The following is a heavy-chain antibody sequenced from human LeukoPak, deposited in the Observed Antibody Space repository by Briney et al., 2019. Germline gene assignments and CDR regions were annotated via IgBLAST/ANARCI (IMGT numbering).Heavy chain of an antibody. CDR2: IWYDGSNK. Sequence: GGSLRLSCAASGFTFSSYGMHWVRQAPGKGLEWVAVIWYDGSNKYYADSVKGRFTISRDNSKNTLYLQMNSLRAEDTAVYYCARSQTGYYYGSGSYSQDAFDIWGQGTMVTVSS. CDR1: GFTFSSYG. CDR3: ARSQTGYYYGSGSYSQDAFDI. V-gene: IGHV3-33*01. D-gene: IGHD3-10*01. J-gene: IGHJ3*02.